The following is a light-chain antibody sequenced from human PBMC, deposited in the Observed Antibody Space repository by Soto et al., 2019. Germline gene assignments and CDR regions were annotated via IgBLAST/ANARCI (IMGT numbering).Light chain of an antibody. CDR3: SSYTSSSTSYV. CDR1: NSDVGSYNY. CDR2: EVN. J-gene: IGLJ1*01. Sequence: QSVLTQPASVSGSPGQSITISCTGTNSDVGSYNYVSWYQQHPGKAPKLMIYEVNNWPSGVSNRFSGSKSGNTASLTISGLQAEDEGDYYCSSYTSSSTSYVFGTGTKLTVL. V-gene: IGLV2-14*01.